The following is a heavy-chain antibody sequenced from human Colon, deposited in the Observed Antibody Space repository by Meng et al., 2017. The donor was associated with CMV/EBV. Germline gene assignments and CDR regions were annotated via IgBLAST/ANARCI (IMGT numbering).Heavy chain of an antibody. V-gene: IGHV3-74*01. D-gene: IGHD3-10*01. CDR3: ARANDFGSGMAFDP. Sequence: GESLKISCTASGFTFNRFWIHWVRQAPGKGPVWVSVINTDGTVTRYADSVKGRFTISRDNTKITLFLQMNSLRAEDTAVYYCARANDFGSGMAFDPWGQGTLVTVSS. CDR1: GFTFNRFW. J-gene: IGHJ5*02. CDR2: INTDGTVT.